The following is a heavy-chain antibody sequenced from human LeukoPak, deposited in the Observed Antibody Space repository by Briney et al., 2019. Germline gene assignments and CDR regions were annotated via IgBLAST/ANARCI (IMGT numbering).Heavy chain of an antibody. CDR1: GFTFSNYG. V-gene: IGHV3-30*03. CDR2: ISYDGSNK. CDR3: ARGPVSHTSGWPFDY. Sequence: PGRSLRLSCAASGFTFSNYGMHWVRQAPGKGLEWVAVISYDGSNKYYADSVKGRFTISRDNSKNTLYLQMNSLRADDTALYYCARGPVSHTSGWPFDYWGQGTLVTVSS. J-gene: IGHJ4*02. D-gene: IGHD6-19*01.